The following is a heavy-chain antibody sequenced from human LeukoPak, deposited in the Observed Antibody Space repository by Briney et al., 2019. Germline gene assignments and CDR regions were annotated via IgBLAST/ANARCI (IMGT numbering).Heavy chain of an antibody. CDR3: AKKTSTDHGVGDYFDY. CDR2: INGRGGST. V-gene: IGHV3-23*01. J-gene: IGHJ4*02. D-gene: IGHD2-8*01. CDR1: GFTFSSYS. Sequence: GGSLRLSCAASGFTFSSYSMSWVRQAPGKGLEWISAINGRGGSTSYADSVKGRFTISRDNSKNTLYLQMNSLRAEDTAIYFCAKKTSTDHGVGDYFDYWGQGTLVTVSS.